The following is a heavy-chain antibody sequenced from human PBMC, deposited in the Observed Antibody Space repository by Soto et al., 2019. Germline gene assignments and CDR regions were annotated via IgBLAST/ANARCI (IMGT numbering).Heavy chain of an antibody. CDR1: GVSITDYY. CDR2: LHYIGRP. CDR3: AGQYYGRSASTSFDP. V-gene: IGHV4-59*01. D-gene: IGHD3-10*01. J-gene: IGHJ5*02. Sequence: SETLSLTCTVSGVSITDYYWSWIRQPPGKGLEWIGYLHYIGRPNYNPSLKSRVTISVDTSKSQVSLKLSSVTTADTAIYFCAGQYYGRSASTSFDPWGQGALVTGSS.